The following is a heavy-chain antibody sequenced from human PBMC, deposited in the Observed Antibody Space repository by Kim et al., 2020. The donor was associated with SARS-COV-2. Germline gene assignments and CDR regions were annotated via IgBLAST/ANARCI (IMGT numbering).Heavy chain of an antibody. CDR3: ARVSYSSSWDPGY. D-gene: IGHD6-13*01. V-gene: IGHV3-11*04. Sequence: YVDYGKVRFTISRDNAKNSLYLEMNSLRAEDTAVYYCARVSYSSSWDPGYWGQGTLVTVSS. J-gene: IGHJ4*02.